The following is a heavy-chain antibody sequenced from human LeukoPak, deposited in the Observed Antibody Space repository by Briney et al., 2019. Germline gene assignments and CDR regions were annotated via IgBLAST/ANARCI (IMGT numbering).Heavy chain of an antibody. J-gene: IGHJ4*02. CDR1: GGSISSYY. CDR3: ARRSDFWNAYFFDY. D-gene: IGHD3-3*01. CDR2: IYYSGST. V-gene: IGHV4-59*08. Sequence: SETLSLTCTVSGGSISSYYWSWIRQPPGKGLEWIGYIYYSGSTNYNPSLKSRVTISVDASKNQFSLKLSSVTAADTAVYYCARRSDFWNAYFFDYWGQGTLVTVSP.